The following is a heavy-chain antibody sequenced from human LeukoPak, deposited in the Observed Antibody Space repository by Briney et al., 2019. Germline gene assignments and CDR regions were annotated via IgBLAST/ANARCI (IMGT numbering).Heavy chain of an antibody. Sequence: SETLSLTCNVSGGSISSSSYFWGWIRQPPGKGLEWIGNIYYSGSTYCNPSLKSRVTISVDTSKNQFSLKLSSVTAADTAVYYCAREVRGVIDAFDIWGQGTMVTVSS. CDR3: AREVRGVIDAFDI. CDR2: IYYSGST. J-gene: IGHJ3*02. D-gene: IGHD3-10*01. V-gene: IGHV4-39*07. CDR1: GGSISSSSYF.